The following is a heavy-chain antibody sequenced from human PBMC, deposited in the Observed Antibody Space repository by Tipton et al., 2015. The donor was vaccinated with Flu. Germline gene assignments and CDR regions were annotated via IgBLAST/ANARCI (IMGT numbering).Heavy chain of an antibody. J-gene: IGHJ5*01. CDR1: GGSISRSTDY. V-gene: IGHV4-39*01. CDR3: ARRDYSNYVSEPKNWFDS. CDR2: IYYGGST. D-gene: IGHD4-11*01. Sequence: TLSLTCTVSGGSISRSTDYWGWIRQPPGKGLEWIGTIYYGGSTYYNPSLRSRVTMSLDTSKNQFSLRLSSVTAADTAVYFCARRDYSNYVSEPKNWFDSWGQGALVTVSS.